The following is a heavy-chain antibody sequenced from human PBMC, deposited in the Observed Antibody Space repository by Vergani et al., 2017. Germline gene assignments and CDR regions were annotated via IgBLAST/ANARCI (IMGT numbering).Heavy chain of an antibody. J-gene: IGHJ4*02. CDR3: AREGVSGSYDFDY. Sequence: QVQLQESGPGLVKPSETLSLTCTVSGGSISSYYWSWIRQPPGKGLEWIGYIYYSGSTNYNPSLKSRVTISVDTSKNQVSLKLSSVTAADTAVYYCAREGVSGSYDFDYWGQGTLVTVSS. D-gene: IGHD1-26*01. CDR2: IYYSGST. CDR1: GGSISSYY. V-gene: IGHV4-59*01.